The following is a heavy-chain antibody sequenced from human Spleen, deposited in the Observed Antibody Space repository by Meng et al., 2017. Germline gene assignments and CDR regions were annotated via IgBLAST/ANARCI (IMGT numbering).Heavy chain of an antibody. Sequence: GSLRLSCAASGFTFSSYAMHWVRQAPGKGLEWVAVISYDGSNKYYADSVKGRFTISRDNSKNTLYLQMNSLRAEDTAVYYCARGAAAAGRDDAFDIWGQGTMVTVSS. V-gene: IGHV3-30*01. CDR1: GFTFSSYA. D-gene: IGHD6-13*01. J-gene: IGHJ3*02. CDR2: ISYDGSNK. CDR3: ARGAAAAGRDDAFDI.